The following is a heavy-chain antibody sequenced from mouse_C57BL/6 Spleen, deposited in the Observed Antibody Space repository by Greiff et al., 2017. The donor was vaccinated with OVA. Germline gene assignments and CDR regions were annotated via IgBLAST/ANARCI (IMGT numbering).Heavy chain of an antibody. CDR3: TRGGRVDYPAWFAY. CDR2: IRNKANNHAT. J-gene: IGHJ3*01. D-gene: IGHD2-4*01. Sequence: EVKLMESGGGLVQPGGSMKLSCAASGFTFSDAWMDWVRQSPEKGLELVAEIRNKANNHATYYAESVKGRFTISRDASKSSVYLQMNSLRAEDTGIYYCTRGGRVDYPAWFAYWGQGTLVTVSA. CDR1: GFTFSDAW. V-gene: IGHV6-6*01.